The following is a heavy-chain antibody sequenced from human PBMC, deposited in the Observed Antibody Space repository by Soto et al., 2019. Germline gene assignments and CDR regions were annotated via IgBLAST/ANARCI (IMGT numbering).Heavy chain of an antibody. J-gene: IGHJ4*02. D-gene: IGHD4-17*01. CDR1: GGSISSYY. CDR3: ARAPQLTTDGVEVVYFDY. Sequence: SETLSLTCTVSGGSISSYYWSWIRQPPGKGLEWIGYIYYSGSTNYNPSLKSRVTISVDTSKNQFSLKLSSVTAADTAVYYCARAPQLTTDGVEVVYFDYWGQGTLVTVSS. V-gene: IGHV4-59*01. CDR2: IYYSGST.